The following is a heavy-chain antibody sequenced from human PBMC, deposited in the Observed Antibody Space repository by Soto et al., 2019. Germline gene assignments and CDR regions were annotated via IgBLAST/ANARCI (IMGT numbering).Heavy chain of an antibody. Sequence: QVQLRESGPGLVMPSQTLSLTCTVSGDSIGSGNKYWSWIRQAPGKGLERIGYIFSSGTTYYNPSLKSRLNMSLDTSQNQFSLKLNSVTAAYTAVYFCACVPSPFDFYYAMDVWGQGTTVTVSS. CDR3: ACVPSPFDFYYAMDV. CDR1: GDSIGSGNKY. CDR2: IFSSGTT. J-gene: IGHJ6*02. D-gene: IGHD3-16*01. V-gene: IGHV4-30-4*01.